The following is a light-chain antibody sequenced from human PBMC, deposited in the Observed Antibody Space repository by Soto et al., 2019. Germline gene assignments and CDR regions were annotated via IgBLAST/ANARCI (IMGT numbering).Light chain of an antibody. CDR2: SSS. CDR3: QKYNGAPWT. CDR1: QGISDY. V-gene: IGKV1-27*01. J-gene: IGKJ1*01. Sequence: DIQITQSPSSLSASVGDRVTITCRARQGISDYLAWYQQKPGKVPKLLIHSSSTLQYGVQSRFSGSGSGTDFTLTIITLQPADVATYYCQKYNGAPWTFGQGTKVEIK.